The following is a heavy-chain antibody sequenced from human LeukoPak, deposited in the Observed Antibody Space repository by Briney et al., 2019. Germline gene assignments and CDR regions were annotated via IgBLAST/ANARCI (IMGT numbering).Heavy chain of an antibody. J-gene: IGHJ4*02. V-gene: IGHV3-23*01. CDR2: ISSTGST. CDR1: GFTPKDTA. D-gene: IGHD2-15*01. Sequence: GGSLRLSCSASGFTPKDTAMCWVRQAPGKGLDWVSTISSTGSTYDAESVKGRFTISRDTLKNTLYLQMNSLRADDTAIYYCAKIQYRSGGGAIDSWGQGTVVSVSS. CDR3: AKIQYRSGGGAIDS.